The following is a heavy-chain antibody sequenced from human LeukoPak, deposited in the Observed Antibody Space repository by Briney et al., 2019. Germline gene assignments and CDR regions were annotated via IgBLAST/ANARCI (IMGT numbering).Heavy chain of an antibody. CDR3: ARQNYDSMTGPNWFDP. CDR2: ILPGDSDT. V-gene: IGHV5-51*01. Sequence: GESLKISCKGSGYTFTSHWIVWVRQMPGKGLEWMGIILPGDSDTRYSPSFQGQVTISVDKSISTAYLQWSSLRASDTAISYCARQNYDSMTGPNWFDPWGQGTLVTVSS. D-gene: IGHD3-9*01. CDR1: GYTFTSHW. J-gene: IGHJ5*02.